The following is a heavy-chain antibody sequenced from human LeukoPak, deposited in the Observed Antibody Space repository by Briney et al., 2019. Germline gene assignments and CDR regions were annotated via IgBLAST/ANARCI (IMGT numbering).Heavy chain of an antibody. J-gene: IGHJ1*01. Sequence: GGSLRLSCAASGFTFSDYYMSWIRQAPGKGLEWVSYISSSSSYTNYADSVKGRFTISRDNAKNSLYLQMNSLRAEDTAVYYCASSRASSGLEYFQHWGQGTLVTVSS. D-gene: IGHD3-22*01. CDR3: ASSRASSGLEYFQH. CDR2: ISSSSSYT. V-gene: IGHV3-11*03. CDR1: GFTFSDYY.